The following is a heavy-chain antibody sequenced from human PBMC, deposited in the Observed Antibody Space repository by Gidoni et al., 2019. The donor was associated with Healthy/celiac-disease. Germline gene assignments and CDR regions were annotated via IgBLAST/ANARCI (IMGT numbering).Heavy chain of an antibody. CDR1: GFTFTSSA. J-gene: IGHJ4*02. Sequence: QMQLVQSGPEVKKPGTSVKVSCTASGFTFTSSAVQWVRQARGQRLEWIGWIVVGSGNTNYAQKFQERVTITRDMSTSTAYMELSSLRSEDTAVYYCAADVEYCSSTSCYMGDYWGQGTLVTVSS. CDR3: AADVEYCSSTSCYMGDY. V-gene: IGHV1-58*01. D-gene: IGHD2-2*02. CDR2: IVVGSGNT.